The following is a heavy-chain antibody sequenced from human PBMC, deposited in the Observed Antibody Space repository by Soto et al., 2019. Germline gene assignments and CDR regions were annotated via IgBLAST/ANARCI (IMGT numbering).Heavy chain of an antibody. CDR2: IYSSENS. CDR1: GCSVSSNSYS. D-gene: IGHD5-12*01. Sequence: CTVSGCSVSSNSYSWGCIRQSPGKGLEWIGTIYSSENSYYNPSLLSRVTISVDTSKNEFSLKLSSVTAADTAVYYCANKARDGYNRGHFQHWGQGTLVTVFS. V-gene: IGHV4-39*01. CDR3: ANKARDGYNRGHFQH. J-gene: IGHJ1*01.